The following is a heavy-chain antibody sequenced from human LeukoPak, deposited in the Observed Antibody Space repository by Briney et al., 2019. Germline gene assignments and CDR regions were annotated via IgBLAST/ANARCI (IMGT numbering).Heavy chain of an antibody. CDR1: GYTFTTSD. J-gene: IGHJ4*02. V-gene: IGHV1-8*01. D-gene: IGHD6-13*01. CDR2: MNPNSGKT. Sequence: ASVKVSCTASGYTFTTSDINWVRQATGQGLEWMGWMNPNSGKTGSAQKFQGRLTMTKNTSTSTAYMEVTGLKFEDTAIYYCARGRPGPAGAGAYDFWGQGTLITVSS. CDR3: ARGRPGPAGAGAYDF.